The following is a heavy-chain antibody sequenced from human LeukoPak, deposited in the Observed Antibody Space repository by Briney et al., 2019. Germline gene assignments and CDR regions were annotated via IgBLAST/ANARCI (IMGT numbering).Heavy chain of an antibody. J-gene: IGHJ3*02. D-gene: IGHD2/OR15-2a*01. CDR3: ASVSFYAFDT. V-gene: IGHV3-53*01. CDR2: IFAGGDV. Sequence: GGSLRLSCAASGFSVSNHYMSWVRQAPGKGLEWVSIIFAGGDVYYADSVKGRFTISRDNVKNMVFLQMNRLTGEGTALYYCASVSFYAFDTWGQGTRVTVSS. CDR1: GFSVSNHY.